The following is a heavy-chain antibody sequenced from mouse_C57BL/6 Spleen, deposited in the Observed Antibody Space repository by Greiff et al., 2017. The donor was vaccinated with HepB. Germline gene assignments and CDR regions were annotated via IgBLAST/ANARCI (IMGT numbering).Heavy chain of an antibody. CDR3: TDFYAFAY. J-gene: IGHJ3*01. Sequence: VQLQQSGAELVRPGASVTLSCKASGYTFTDYEMHWVKQTPVHGLEWIGAIDPETGGTAYNQKFKGKAILTADKSSSTAYMELRSLTSEDSAVYYCTDFYAFAYWGQGTLVTVSA. CDR2: IDPETGGT. CDR1: GYTFTDYE. D-gene: IGHD2-12*01. V-gene: IGHV1-15*01.